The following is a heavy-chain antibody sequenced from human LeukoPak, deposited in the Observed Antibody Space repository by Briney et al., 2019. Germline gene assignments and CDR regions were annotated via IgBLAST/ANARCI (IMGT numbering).Heavy chain of an antibody. Sequence: GGSLRLSCAASGFTFSSHTMTWVRQAPGKGLEWVGRIKRGGTTDYAAPVNGRFTISRDDSKNTIYLQVNSLKIEDTAVYYCKWERSVYYGMDVWGQGTTVTVSS. CDR3: KWERSVYYGMDV. CDR2: IKRGGTT. D-gene: IGHD1-26*01. CDR1: GFTFSSHT. J-gene: IGHJ6*02. V-gene: IGHV3-15*01.